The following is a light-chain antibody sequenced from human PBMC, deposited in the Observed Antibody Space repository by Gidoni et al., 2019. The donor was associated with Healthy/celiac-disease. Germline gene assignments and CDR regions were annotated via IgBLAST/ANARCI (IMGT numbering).Light chain of an antibody. CDR2: LGS. J-gene: IGKJ1*01. Sequence: DFVMTQSPLSLPVTPGEPASISCRSSQSLLHSDGYNYLDWYLQKPGQSPQLLIYLGSNRASGVPDRLRGRGSGTDFTLKISRVEAEDVGVYYCMQAQKTPWTFGQGTKVEIK. V-gene: IGKV2-28*01. CDR1: QSLLHSDGYNY. CDR3: MQAQKTPWT.